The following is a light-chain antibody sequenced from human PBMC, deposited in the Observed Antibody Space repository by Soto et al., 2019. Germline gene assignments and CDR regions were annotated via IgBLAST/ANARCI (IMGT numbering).Light chain of an antibody. CDR3: MLYMGGGLVV. V-gene: IGLV8-61*01. Sequence: QTVVTQEPSFSVSPGGTVTLTCGLTSGSVSTTYYPSWYLQTPGQAPRTLIYSTNIRSSGVPDRFTGSTLGNKAALTVTGAQADDESDYHCMLYMGGGLVVFGGGTKLTVL. CDR2: STN. CDR1: SGSVSTTYY. J-gene: IGLJ2*01.